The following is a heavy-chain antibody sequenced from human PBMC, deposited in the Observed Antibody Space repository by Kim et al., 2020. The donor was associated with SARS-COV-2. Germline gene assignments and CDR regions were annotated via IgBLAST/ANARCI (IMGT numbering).Heavy chain of an antibody. CDR3: ARSLAAAGGVDP. Sequence: SETLSLTCTVSGGSISSSSYYWGWIRQPPGKGLEWIGSIYYSGNTYYNPSLKSRVTISVDTSKNQFSLKLSSVTAADTAVYYCARSLAAAGGVDPWGQGTLVTVSS. V-gene: IGHV4-39*01. CDR2: IYYSGNT. CDR1: GGSISSSSYY. J-gene: IGHJ5*02. D-gene: IGHD6-13*01.